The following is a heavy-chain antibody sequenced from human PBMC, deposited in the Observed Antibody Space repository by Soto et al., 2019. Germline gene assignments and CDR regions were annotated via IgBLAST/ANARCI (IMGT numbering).Heavy chain of an antibody. D-gene: IGHD2-21*01. Sequence: QVQLVESGGGVVQPGRSLRLSCAASGFTFSSYAMHWVRQAPGKGLEWVAVISYDGSNKYYADSVKGRFTISRDNSKNTLYLQMNSLRAEDTAVYYCARYAQFCGTGDYWGQGTLVTVSS. CDR3: ARYAQFCGTGDY. CDR1: GFTFSSYA. V-gene: IGHV3-30-3*01. CDR2: ISYDGSNK. J-gene: IGHJ4*02.